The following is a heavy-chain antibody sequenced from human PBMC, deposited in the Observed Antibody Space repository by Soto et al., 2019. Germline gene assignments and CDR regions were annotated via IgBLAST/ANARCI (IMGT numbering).Heavy chain of an antibody. CDR1: GGSVSSDDYY. CDR3: ARHGRPDGSRENYFDY. Sequence: PSETLSLTCTVSGGSVSSDDYYWSWIRQPPGKGLEWIGYIYYSGNTNYNPSLKSRVAISVDTSKNQFSLKLNSAAAADTAVYFCARHGRPDGSRENYFDYWGQGTLVTVSS. V-gene: IGHV4-61*08. J-gene: IGHJ4*02. D-gene: IGHD3-10*01. CDR2: IYYSGNT.